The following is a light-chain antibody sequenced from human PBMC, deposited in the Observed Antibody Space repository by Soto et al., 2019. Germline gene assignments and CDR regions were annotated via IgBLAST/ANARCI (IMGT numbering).Light chain of an antibody. Sequence: DIVLTQSPATLSLSPGERATLSCRASQSVGTSLAWYQQRPGQAPRLLLSAASTRAAGIPARFSGSGSGTDFTLTINSLQPEDVAVYYCQQRSNWPPRDTFGQGTKLEIK. CDR2: AAS. V-gene: IGKV3-11*01. J-gene: IGKJ2*01. CDR3: QQRSNWPPRDT. CDR1: QSVGTS.